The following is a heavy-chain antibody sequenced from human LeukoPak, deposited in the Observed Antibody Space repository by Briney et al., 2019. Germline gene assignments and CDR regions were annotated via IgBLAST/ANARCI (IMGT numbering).Heavy chain of an antibody. CDR1: GVASSDYT. CDR2: IIYNGGAT. Sequence: PSGTLSPTPAPSGVASSDYTMGSGCQAPRKGLQWGSQIIYNGGATWYTRFARDRFTISRDNSKKTLYLQMTGLRVAAPAMYSCVKEPLETYGTNWFVSWCQGALVTVSS. D-gene: IGHD2-8*01. V-gene: IGHV3-23*01. CDR3: VKEPLETYGTNWFVS. J-gene: IGHJ5*01.